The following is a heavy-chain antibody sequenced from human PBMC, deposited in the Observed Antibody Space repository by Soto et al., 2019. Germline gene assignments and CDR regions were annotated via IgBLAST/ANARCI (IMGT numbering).Heavy chain of an antibody. V-gene: IGHV1-18*01. CDR1: GYTLASYG. D-gene: IGHD3-10*01. CDR3: ARDLPERFEELIDY. J-gene: IGHJ4*02. Sequence: ASVKVSCKASGYTLASYGSSWVRQAHGQGLEWMGWISAYNGNTNYAQKLQGRVTMTTDTSTSTAYMELRSLRSDDTAVYYCARDLPERFEELIDYWGQGTLVTVSS. CDR2: ISAYNGNT.